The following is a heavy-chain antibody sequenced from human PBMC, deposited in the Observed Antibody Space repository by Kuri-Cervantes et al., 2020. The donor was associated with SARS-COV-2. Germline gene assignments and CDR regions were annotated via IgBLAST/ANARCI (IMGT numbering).Heavy chain of an antibody. CDR3: AREASSGWYGLSQYYFDY. Sequence: GESLKISCAASGFTFSSYAMHWVRQAPGKGLEWVAVISYDGSNKYCADSVKGRFTISRDNSKNTLYLQMNSLRAEDTAVYYCAREASSGWYGLSQYYFDYWGQGTLVTVSS. J-gene: IGHJ4*02. V-gene: IGHV3-30-3*01. CDR2: ISYDGSNK. CDR1: GFTFSSYA. D-gene: IGHD6-19*01.